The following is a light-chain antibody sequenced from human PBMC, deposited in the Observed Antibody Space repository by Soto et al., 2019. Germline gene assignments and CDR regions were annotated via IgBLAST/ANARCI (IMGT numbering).Light chain of an antibody. Sequence: QSALTQPASVSGSPGQSITISCTGTSSDVGGYNYVSWYQQHPGKAPKLMIYEVSNRPSGVPNRFSGSKSGNTASLTISGLQAEDEADYYCSSYTSNSTLYVFGTGTKLTVL. V-gene: IGLV2-14*01. CDR1: SSDVGGYNY. J-gene: IGLJ1*01. CDR3: SSYTSNSTLYV. CDR2: EVS.